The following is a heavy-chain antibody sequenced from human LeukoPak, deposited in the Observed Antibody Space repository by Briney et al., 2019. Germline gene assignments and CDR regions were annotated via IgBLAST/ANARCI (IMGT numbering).Heavy chain of an antibody. CDR2: IYPGDSDT. J-gene: IGHJ4*02. CDR1: GSSFTTYW. Sequence: GESLKISCKGSGSSFTTYWIGWVRQMPGKGLEWMGIIYPGDSDTRYSPSFQGQVTISTDKSISTAYLQWSSLKASDTAIYYCARHLQPGSKELDYWGQGTLVTVSS. V-gene: IGHV5-51*01. D-gene: IGHD3-10*01. CDR3: ARHLQPGSKELDY.